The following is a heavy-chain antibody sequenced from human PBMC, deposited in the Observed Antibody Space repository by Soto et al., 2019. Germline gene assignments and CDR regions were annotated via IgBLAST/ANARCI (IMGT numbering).Heavy chain of an antibody. J-gene: IGHJ6*03. CDR3: ARLIVVVPAAKVDYYYYYMDV. Sequence: PSETLSLTCTVSGGSISSYYWSWIRQPPGKGLEWIGYIYYSGSTNYNPSLKSRVTISVDTSKNQFSLKLSSVTAADTAVYYCARLIVVVPAAKVDYYYYYMDVWGKGTTVTVSS. CDR2: IYYSGST. D-gene: IGHD2-2*01. CDR1: GGSISSYY. V-gene: IGHV4-59*08.